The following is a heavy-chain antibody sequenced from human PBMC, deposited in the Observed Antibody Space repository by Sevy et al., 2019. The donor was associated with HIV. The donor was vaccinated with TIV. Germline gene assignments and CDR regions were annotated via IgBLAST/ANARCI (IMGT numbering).Heavy chain of an antibody. CDR2: IKQDGSEK. Sequence: GGSLRLSCAASGFTFSSYWMTWARQASGKGLEWVANIKQDGSEKYYVDSVRGRFTISRDNAKNSLYLQMNSLRAEDTDVYYCARDRYYDSSGYGGPRDDYWGQGALVTVSS. CDR1: GFTFSSYW. CDR3: ARDRYYDSSGYGGPRDDY. D-gene: IGHD3-22*01. V-gene: IGHV3-7*01. J-gene: IGHJ4*02.